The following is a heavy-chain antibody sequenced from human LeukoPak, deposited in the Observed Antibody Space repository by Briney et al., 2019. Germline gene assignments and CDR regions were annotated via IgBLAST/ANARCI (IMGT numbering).Heavy chain of an antibody. CDR2: ISAYNGNT. D-gene: IGHD1-26*01. CDR3: ARDFGGSYTGGGWFDP. J-gene: IGHJ5*02. Sequence: ASVKVSCKASGYSFSSNSVSWMRQAAGQGLEWMGWISAYNGNTKYAQKLQGRVTMTTDTSTNTAYMELRSLRSDDTAVYYCARDFGGSYTGGGWFDPRGQGTLVTVSS. CDR1: GYSFSSNS. V-gene: IGHV1-18*01.